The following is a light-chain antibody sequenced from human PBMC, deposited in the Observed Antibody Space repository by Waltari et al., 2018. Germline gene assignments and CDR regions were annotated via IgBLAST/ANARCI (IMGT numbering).Light chain of an antibody. J-gene: IGLJ1*01. CDR2: DVT. V-gene: IGLV2-14*03. CDR1: SSDVGGYNY. Sequence: QSALTQPASVSGSPGQSITISCTGTSSDVGGYNYVSWYQQHPGKAPKLMIYDVTNRPPGVSNRFSGSKSGNTASLTISGLQAEDEADYYCSSYTSSSAHYVFGSATKVTVL. CDR3: SSYTSSSAHYV.